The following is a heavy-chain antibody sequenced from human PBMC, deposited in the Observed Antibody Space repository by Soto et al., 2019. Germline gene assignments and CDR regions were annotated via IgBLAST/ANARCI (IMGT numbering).Heavy chain of an antibody. CDR1: GGSIRSDY. V-gene: IGHV4-59*01. CDR2: VYYSGST. D-gene: IGHD4-17*01. Sequence: VQLQESGPGLVKPSETLSLTCTVSGGSIRSDYWSWIRQPPGKGLEWIGYVYYSGSTKYNSSLKSRVSISIDTSKNQFSLKLTSVTAADTAVYYCARDFTGDYYFDYLGQGALVTVSS. J-gene: IGHJ4*02. CDR3: ARDFTGDYYFDY.